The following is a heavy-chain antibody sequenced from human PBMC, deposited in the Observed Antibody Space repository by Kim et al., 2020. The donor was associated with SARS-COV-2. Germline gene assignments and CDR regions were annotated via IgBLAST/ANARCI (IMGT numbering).Heavy chain of an antibody. CDR3: ARGSFTVLTPVLMVYAMRLGEGFDY. Sequence: SETLSLTCAVYGGSFSGYYWSWIRQPPGKGLEWIGEINHSGSTNYNPSLKSRVTISVDTSKNQFSLKLSSVTAADTAVYYCARGSFTVLTPVLMVYAMRLGEGFDYWGQGTLVTVSS. V-gene: IGHV4-34*01. D-gene: IGHD2-8*01. J-gene: IGHJ4*02. CDR2: INHSGST. CDR1: GGSFSGYY.